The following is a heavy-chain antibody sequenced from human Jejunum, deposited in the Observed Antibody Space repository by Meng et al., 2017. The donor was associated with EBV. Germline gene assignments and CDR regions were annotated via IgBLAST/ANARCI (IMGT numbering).Heavy chain of an antibody. CDR3: AHRLRSASPWAWGYFDY. D-gene: IGHD7-27*01. V-gene: IGHV2-5*02. Sequence: QIALKESCPTPVTPTQTLTLTLSFSGFSLSTSGVGVGCIRQSPGKALEWLALIYWDDDKRYSPYLKNRLTITKDTSKNPVVLTMTNMDPVDTATYSCAHRLRSASPWAWGYFDYWGQGTLVTASS. CDR2: IYWDDDK. CDR1: GFSLSTSGVG. J-gene: IGHJ4*02.